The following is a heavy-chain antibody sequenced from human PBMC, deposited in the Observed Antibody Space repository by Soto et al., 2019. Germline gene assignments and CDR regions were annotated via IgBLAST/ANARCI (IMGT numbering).Heavy chain of an antibody. Sequence: QVQLVQSGGGVVQPGRSLRLSCAASGFTFSSYVTHWVRQAPGQGLEWVAVISHDGNNKYYADSVKGRFTISRDNSKNTLYLQMNSLPAEDTAVYYCAKGGPDCASTTCYLLVAFDIWGQGTMVTVSS. CDR2: ISHDGNNK. D-gene: IGHD2-2*01. J-gene: IGHJ3*02. V-gene: IGHV3-30*18. CDR3: AKGGPDCASTTCYLLVAFDI. CDR1: GFTFSSYV.